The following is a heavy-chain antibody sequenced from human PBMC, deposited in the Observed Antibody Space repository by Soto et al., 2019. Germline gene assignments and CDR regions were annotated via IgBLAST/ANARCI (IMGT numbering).Heavy chain of an antibody. J-gene: IGHJ4*02. V-gene: IGHV3-30*18. D-gene: IGHD2-15*01. CDR2: ISYDGSNK. CDR3: AKAYCSGGSCPAYFDY. Sequence: GGSLRLSCAASGFTFSSYGMHWVRQAPGKGLEWVAVISYDGSNKYYADSVKGRFTISRDNSKNTLYLQMNSLRAEDTAVYYCAKAYCSGGSCPAYFDYWGQGTLVTVSS. CDR1: GFTFSSYG.